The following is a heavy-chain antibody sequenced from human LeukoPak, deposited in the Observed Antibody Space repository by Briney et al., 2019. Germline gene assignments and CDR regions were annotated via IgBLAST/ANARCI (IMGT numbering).Heavy chain of an antibody. CDR2: ISGSGART. CDR3: AKDMGEDGSYYLDY. V-gene: IGHV3-23*01. Sequence: GGSLRLSCAASGFTFSSYAMSWVRQAPGKGLEWVSAISGSGARTYYAGSVKGRFTISRDTSKNTLYLQMNSLRAEDTAVYYCAKDMGEDGSYYLDYWGQGTLVTVSS. CDR1: GFTFSSYA. D-gene: IGHD1-26*01. J-gene: IGHJ4*02.